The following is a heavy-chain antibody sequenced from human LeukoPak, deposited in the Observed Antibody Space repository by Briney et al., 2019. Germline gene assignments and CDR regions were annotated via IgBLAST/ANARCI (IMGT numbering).Heavy chain of an antibody. D-gene: IGHD3-9*01. CDR2: ISLDGATT. CDR1: GFTVNNKY. CDR3: VKDHGWLLYS. J-gene: IGHJ4*02. Sequence: PGGSLRLSCAASGFTVNNKYMTWVRQAPGKGLEWVSGISLDGATTYYAGSVEGRFTISRDNSKNTLYLQMNSLRADDTAVYYCVKDHGWLLYSWGQGTLVTVSS. V-gene: IGHV3-23*01.